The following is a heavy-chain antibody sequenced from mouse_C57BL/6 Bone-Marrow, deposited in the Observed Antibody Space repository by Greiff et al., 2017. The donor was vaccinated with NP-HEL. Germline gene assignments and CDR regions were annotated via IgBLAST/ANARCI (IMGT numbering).Heavy chain of an antibody. CDR3: TFMVTADYYAMDY. Sequence: VQLQQSGTVLARPGASVKMSCKTSGYTFTSYWMHWVKQRPGQGLEWIGAIYPGNSDTSYNQKFKGKAKLTAVTSASTAYMELSSLTNEDSAVYYCTFMVTADYYAMDYWGQGTSVTVSS. CDR2: IYPGNSDT. D-gene: IGHD2-2*01. CDR1: GYTFTSYW. J-gene: IGHJ4*01. V-gene: IGHV1-5*01.